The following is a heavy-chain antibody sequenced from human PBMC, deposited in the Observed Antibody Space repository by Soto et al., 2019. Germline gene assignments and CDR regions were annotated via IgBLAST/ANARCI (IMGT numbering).Heavy chain of an antibody. CDR1: GFTFSSYE. CDR2: ISSSGSTI. D-gene: IGHD3-22*01. Sequence: PGGSLRLSCAASGFTFSSYEMNWVRQAPGKGLEWVSYISSSGSTIYYADSVKGRFTISRDNAKNSLYLQMNSLRAEDTAVYYCARGSTYYYDSSGYDAFDIWGQGTMVTVSS. J-gene: IGHJ3*02. V-gene: IGHV3-48*03. CDR3: ARGSTYYYDSSGYDAFDI.